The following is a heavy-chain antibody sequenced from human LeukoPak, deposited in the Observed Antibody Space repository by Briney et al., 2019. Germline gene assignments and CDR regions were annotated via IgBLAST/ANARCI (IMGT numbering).Heavy chain of an antibody. V-gene: IGHV4-38-2*02. CDR3: ARDRWYSSSYSGSGYFDY. D-gene: IGHD6-13*01. J-gene: IGHJ4*02. Sequence: PSETLSLTCAVSGYSISSGYYWGWIRQPPGKGLEWVGIIYHSGSTYYTPSLKRRVTISVDTSKNQFALKLSSVTAADTAVYYCARDRWYSSSYSGSGYFDYWGQGTLVTVSS. CDR1: GYSISSGYY. CDR2: IYHSGST.